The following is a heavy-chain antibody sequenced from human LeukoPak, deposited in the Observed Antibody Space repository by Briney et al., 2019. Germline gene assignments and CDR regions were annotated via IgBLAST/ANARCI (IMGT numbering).Heavy chain of an antibody. D-gene: IGHD6-19*01. V-gene: IGHV3-7*01. J-gene: IGHJ4*02. CDR1: QLPFSDHC. Sequence: AGSLRLSCAASQLPFSDHCMSWVRQAPGQGLEWVANIDKNGRMKFYVDSVKGRFTISTVNAQNSLFLQMISLRAEDTAVYYCARDRTARGWLTYYFDYWGQGALVTVSS. CDR2: IDKNGRMK. CDR3: ARDRTARGWLTYYFDY.